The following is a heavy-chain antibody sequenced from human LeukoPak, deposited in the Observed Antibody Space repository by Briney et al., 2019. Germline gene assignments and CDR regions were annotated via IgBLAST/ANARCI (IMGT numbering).Heavy chain of an antibody. V-gene: IGHV1-69*04. CDR3: ARETLNSYDSSGNLFDP. CDR1: GGTFRSYA. D-gene: IGHD3-22*01. J-gene: IGHJ5*02. Sequence: GASVRVSCMAPGGTFRSYAISWVRQAPGQGLGWRGRISPMFVIANYAQTVQGRVTFTATKSTRTAYMEMSSLRSDDTAVYYCARETLNSYDSSGNLFDPWGQGTMVTVSS. CDR2: ISPMFVIA.